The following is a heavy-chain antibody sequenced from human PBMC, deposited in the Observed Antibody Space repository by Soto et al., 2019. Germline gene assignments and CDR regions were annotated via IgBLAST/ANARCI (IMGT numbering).Heavy chain of an antibody. CDR1: GGTFSSYT. V-gene: IGHV1-69*04. CDR3: AREEGYGDYYYYGMDV. J-gene: IGHJ6*02. Sequence: ASVKVSCKASGGTFSSYTISWVRQAPGQGLEWMGRIIPILGIANYAQKFQGRVTITADKSTSTAYMELSSLRSEDTAVYYCAREEGYGDYYYYGMDVWGQGTTVTVSS. CDR2: IIPILGIA. D-gene: IGHD4-17*01.